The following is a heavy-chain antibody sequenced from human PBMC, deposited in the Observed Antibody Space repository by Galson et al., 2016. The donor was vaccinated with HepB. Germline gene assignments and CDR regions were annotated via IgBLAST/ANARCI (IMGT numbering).Heavy chain of an antibody. Sequence: SLRLSCAASGFTFDDYAMHWVRQAPGKGLEWVSLISWDGTSAYYADSVKGRFTISRNNTKNSLYLQMNSLRAEDTALYYGAKGKLLWFGELPQDDSFDFWGQGTMVTVSS. CDR3: AKGKLLWFGELPQDDSFDF. J-gene: IGHJ3*01. V-gene: IGHV3-43D*04. CDR1: GFTFDDYA. CDR2: ISWDGTSA. D-gene: IGHD3-10*01.